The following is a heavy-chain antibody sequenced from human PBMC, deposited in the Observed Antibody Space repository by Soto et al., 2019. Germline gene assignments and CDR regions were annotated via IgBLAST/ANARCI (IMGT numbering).Heavy chain of an antibody. D-gene: IGHD3-3*01. CDR2: ISNGGTTI. CDR3: ATDGWRGYSFQDY. Sequence: PGGSLRLSCAASGFPFSDSYISWIRQAPGKGLEWVSYISNGGTTIYYADSVKGRFTTSRDNSKNSLYLQMNSLRADDTSVYYCATDGWRGYSFQDYWGQGTLVTVSS. J-gene: IGHJ4*02. V-gene: IGHV3-11*01. CDR1: GFPFSDSY.